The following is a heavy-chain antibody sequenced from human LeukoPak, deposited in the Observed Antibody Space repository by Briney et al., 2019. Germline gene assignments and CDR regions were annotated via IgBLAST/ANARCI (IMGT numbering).Heavy chain of an antibody. Sequence: PGGSLRLSCAASGFXFSSYWMSWVRQAPGKGLEWLANIKQDGSEKYYVDSVKGRFTISRDNAKNSLYLQMNSLRAEDTAVYYCARDNIAVAGTSPHHFDYWGQGTLVTVSS. CDR2: IKQDGSEK. V-gene: IGHV3-7*04. CDR3: ARDNIAVAGTSPHHFDY. D-gene: IGHD6-19*01. CDR1: GFXFSSYW. J-gene: IGHJ4*02.